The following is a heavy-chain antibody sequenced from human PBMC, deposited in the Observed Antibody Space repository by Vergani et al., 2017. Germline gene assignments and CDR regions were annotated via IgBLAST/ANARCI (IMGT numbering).Heavy chain of an antibody. J-gene: IGHJ5*01. CDR1: GYSISRGFY. CDR2: MFHTGEA. CDR3: GVMMVRSPRPDNWFDS. D-gene: IGHD3-10*01. V-gene: IGHV4-38-2*02. Sequence: QIQFQESGPGLVKPSETLSLPCSVSGYSISRGFYWAWIRQTPAKGLEWIGGMFHTGEASNSPSLQSRVAFSMDTSKNQCSLQLTAVTAADTAVYFCGVMMVRSPRPDNWFDSWGRGTLVTVSS.